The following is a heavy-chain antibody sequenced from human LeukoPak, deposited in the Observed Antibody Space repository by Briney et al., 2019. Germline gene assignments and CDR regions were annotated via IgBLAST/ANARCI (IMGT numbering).Heavy chain of an antibody. Sequence: SETLSLTCIVSGGSISGYYWSWIRLPPGKGLEWIGYLSKSGNTNYSPSLKSRVTMFGDTSKNQFFLKLSSVTAADTAVYYCARARYVNSFYAFDIWGQGTLVTVSS. CDR3: ARARYVNSFYAFDI. CDR2: LSKSGNT. V-gene: IGHV4-59*01. CDR1: GGSISGYY. D-gene: IGHD3-9*01. J-gene: IGHJ3*02.